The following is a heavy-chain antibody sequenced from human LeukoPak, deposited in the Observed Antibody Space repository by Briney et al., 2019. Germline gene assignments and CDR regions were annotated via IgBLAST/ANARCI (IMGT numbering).Heavy chain of an antibody. CDR1: GGTFSSYP. CDR3: ASHPLLGMATIGRTFDY. CDR2: IIPIFGIA. J-gene: IGHJ4*02. Sequence: SVHVSCKSCGGTFSSYPINWVGQARGRGLEWMGRIIPIFGIANYPQKFQGRVTITADKSTSTAYMELSSLRSEDTAVYYCASHPLLGMATIGRTFDYWGQGTLVTVSS. D-gene: IGHD5-24*01. V-gene: IGHV1-69*02.